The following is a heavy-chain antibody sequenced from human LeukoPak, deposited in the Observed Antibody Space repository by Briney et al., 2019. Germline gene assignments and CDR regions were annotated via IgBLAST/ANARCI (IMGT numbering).Heavy chain of an antibody. D-gene: IGHD6-19*01. Sequence: PSETLSLTCAVYGGSFSGYYWSWIRQPPGKGLEWIGEINHSGSTNYNPSLKSRVTISVDTSKNQSSLKLSSVTAADTAVYYCAGGHSSGWHFYFDYWGQGTLVTVSS. J-gene: IGHJ4*02. CDR2: INHSGST. V-gene: IGHV4-34*01. CDR1: GGSFSGYY. CDR3: AGGHSSGWHFYFDY.